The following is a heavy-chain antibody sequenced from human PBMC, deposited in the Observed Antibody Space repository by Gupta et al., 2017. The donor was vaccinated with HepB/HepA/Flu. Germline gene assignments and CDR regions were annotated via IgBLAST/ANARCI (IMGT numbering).Heavy chain of an antibody. Sequence: QVQLQESGPGLVKPSGTLSLTCAVSGGSISSSNWWTWVRQPPGKGLEWIGEINHSGSTTYNPSLKRRVTMSLDTSSNQLSLKVTSVTAADTAVYYCSTSWPLDYWGQGTLVTVSS. CDR3: STSWPLDY. CDR1: GGSISSSNW. CDR2: INHSGST. J-gene: IGHJ4*02. V-gene: IGHV4-4*02.